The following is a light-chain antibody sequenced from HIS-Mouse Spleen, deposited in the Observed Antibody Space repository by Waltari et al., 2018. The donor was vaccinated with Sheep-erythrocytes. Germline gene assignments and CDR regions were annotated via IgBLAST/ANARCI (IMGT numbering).Light chain of an antibody. V-gene: IGLV2-11*01. CDR1: SSDAGGYNY. J-gene: IGLJ3*02. CDR3: CSYAGSYTVWV. Sequence: QSALTQPRSVSGSPGQSVTISCTGTSSDAGGYNYVSCYQQHPGKAPKLMIYDVSKRPSGVPDRFTGSKSSNAASLTISGLQAEDEADYYCCSYAGSYTVWVFGGGTKLTVL. CDR2: DVS.